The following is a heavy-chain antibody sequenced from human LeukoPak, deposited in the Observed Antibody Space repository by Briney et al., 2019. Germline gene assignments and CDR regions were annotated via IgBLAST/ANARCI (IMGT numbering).Heavy chain of an antibody. CDR2: ISTSGST. CDR3: AGVGVKHAFHV. D-gene: IGHD1-26*01. Sequence: SETLSLTCTVSGGSLFIYYWSWIRQPAWQGLEWIGRISTSGSTNSNPSLQSRVTMSVDTSKKQFPLHLSHVTAAHPPVYYSAGVGVKHAFHVWGQGTMVTVSS. V-gene: IGHV4-4*07. CDR1: GGSLFIYY. J-gene: IGHJ3*01.